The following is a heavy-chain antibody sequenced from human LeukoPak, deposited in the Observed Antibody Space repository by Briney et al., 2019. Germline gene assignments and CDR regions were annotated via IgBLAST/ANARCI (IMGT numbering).Heavy chain of an antibody. Sequence: PGGSLRLSCAASGFTFSSYAMHWVRQAPGKGLEWVAVISYDGSNKYYADSVKGRFTISRDNSKNTLYLQMNSLRAEDTAVYYCAREGALGDNPPLDYWGQGTLSPSPQ. D-gene: IGHD2-21*02. CDR3: AREGALGDNPPLDY. V-gene: IGHV3-30*04. CDR2: ISYDGSNK. CDR1: GFTFSSYA. J-gene: IGHJ4*02.